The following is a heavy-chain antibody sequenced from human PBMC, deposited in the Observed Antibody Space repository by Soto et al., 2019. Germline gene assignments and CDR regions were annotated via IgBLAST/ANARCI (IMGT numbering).Heavy chain of an antibody. Sequence: QVQLVQSGAEVKKPGSSVKVSCKASGGTFSSYAISWVRQAPGQVLEWMGGIIPIFGTANYAQKFQGRVTITADESTSTAYMELRSLRSEDTAVYYCAQQLTTVTTIGYWGQGTLVTVSS. CDR3: AQQLTTVTTIGY. V-gene: IGHV1-69*01. J-gene: IGHJ4*02. CDR2: IIPIFGTA. D-gene: IGHD4-4*01. CDR1: GGTFSSYA.